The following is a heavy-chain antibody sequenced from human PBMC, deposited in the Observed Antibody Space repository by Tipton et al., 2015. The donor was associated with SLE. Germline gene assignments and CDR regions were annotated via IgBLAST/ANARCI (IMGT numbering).Heavy chain of an antibody. CDR1: GGSISSNY. V-gene: IGHV4-59*12. D-gene: IGHD5-24*01. CDR2: ISDGGGT. J-gene: IGHJ4*02. Sequence: TLSLTCTVSGGSISSNYWIWIRQPPGKGLEWIGYISDGGGTNYNPSLKSRVTISVDPAKNQFSLKLTSLTAADTAVYYCARDRAPRQRRLQPSDYWGQGTLVTVSS. CDR3: ARDRAPRQRRLQPSDY.